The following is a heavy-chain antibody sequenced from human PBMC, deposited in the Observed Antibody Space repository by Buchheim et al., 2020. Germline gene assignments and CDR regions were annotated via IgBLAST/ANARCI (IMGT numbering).Heavy chain of an antibody. D-gene: IGHD3-22*01. CDR2: INHSGST. Sequence: QVQLQQWGAGLLKPSETLSLTCAVYGGSFSGYYWSWIRQPPGKGLEWIGEINHSGSTNYNPSLKSRVTISVDTSKNKFSLKLSSVTAADTAVYYCARGKRDYYDSSGRRNWFDPWGQGTL. CDR3: ARGKRDYYDSSGRRNWFDP. V-gene: IGHV4-34*01. CDR1: GGSFSGYY. J-gene: IGHJ5*02.